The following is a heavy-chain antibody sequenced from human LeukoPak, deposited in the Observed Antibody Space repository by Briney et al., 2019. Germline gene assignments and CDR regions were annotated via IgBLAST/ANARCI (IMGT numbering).Heavy chain of an antibody. CDR3: ARSRMVRGVTTALGPKSPHGMDV. D-gene: IGHD3-10*01. Sequence: SETLSLTCAVYGGSFSGYYWSWIRQPPGKGREWIGEINHSGSTNYNPSLKSRVTISVDTSKNHFSLKLSSVTAADTAVYYCARSRMVRGVTTALGPKSPHGMDVWGKGTTVTVSS. J-gene: IGHJ6*04. CDR1: GGSFSGYY. CDR2: INHSGST. V-gene: IGHV4-34*01.